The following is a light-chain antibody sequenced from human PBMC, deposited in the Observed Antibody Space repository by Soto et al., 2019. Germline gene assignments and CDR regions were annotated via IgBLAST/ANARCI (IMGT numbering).Light chain of an antibody. Sequence: QSVLTQPPSVSAAPGQTVTISCSGSSSNVGNNIVSWYQQLPGAVPKLLIYANDKRPSGIPDRFSGSKSGKSATLGITGLQTGGEADYYCATWDTSLSAVVFGGGTKLTVL. CDR2: AND. J-gene: IGLJ3*02. V-gene: IGLV1-51*01. CDR3: ATWDTSLSAVV. CDR1: SSNVGNNI.